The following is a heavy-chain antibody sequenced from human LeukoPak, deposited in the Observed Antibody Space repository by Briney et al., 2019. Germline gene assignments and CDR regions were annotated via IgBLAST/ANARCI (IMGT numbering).Heavy chain of an antibody. D-gene: IGHD2-15*01. J-gene: IGHJ4*02. CDR2: INWNGGST. CDR3: ARSVAASRDY. Sequence: GGSLRLSRAASGFTFDDYGMSWVRQAPGKGLEWVSGINWNGGSTGYADSVKGRFTISRDNAKNSLNLQMNSLRAEDTALYYCARSVAASRDYWGQGTLVTVSS. V-gene: IGHV3-20*04. CDR1: GFTFDDYG.